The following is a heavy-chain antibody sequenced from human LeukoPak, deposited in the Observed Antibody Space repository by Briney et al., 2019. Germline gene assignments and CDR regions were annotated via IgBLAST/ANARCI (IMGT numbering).Heavy chain of an antibody. V-gene: IGHV3-21*01. CDR1: GFTFSTYN. CDR2: ITSSSSYV. J-gene: IGHJ4*02. Sequence: GGSLRLSCEASGFTFSTYNMSWVRQAPGKRLEWVSSITSSSSYVFYADSVKGRFTISRDNAKNSLYLQMNSLRAEDTAEYYCARDRDGQGYWGQGTLVTVSS. D-gene: IGHD2-21*02. CDR3: ARDRDGQGY.